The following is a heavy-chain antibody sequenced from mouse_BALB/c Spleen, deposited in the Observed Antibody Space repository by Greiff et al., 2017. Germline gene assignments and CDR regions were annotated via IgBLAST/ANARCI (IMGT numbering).Heavy chain of an antibody. Sequence: EVMLVESGGGLVQPGGSLRLSCATSGFTFTDYYMSWVRQPPGKALEWLGFIRNKANGYTTEYSASVKGRFTISRDNSQSILYLQMNTLRAEDSATYYCARDRYFDYWGQGTTLTVS. V-gene: IGHV7-3*02. J-gene: IGHJ2*01. CDR3: ARDRYFDY. CDR2: IRNKANGYTT. CDR1: GFTFTDYY.